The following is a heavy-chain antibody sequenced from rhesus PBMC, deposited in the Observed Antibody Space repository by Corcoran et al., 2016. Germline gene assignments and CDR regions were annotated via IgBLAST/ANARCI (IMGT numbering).Heavy chain of an antibody. J-gene: IGHJ4*01. CDR1: GGSISSNF. V-gene: IGHV4-147*01. Sequence: QVQLQESGPGLLKPSETLSLTCPVSGGSISSNFWSWIRHSPVKGREWIGKTQCDSVCSRYNPSLGSRVTIASDTSKTQFSLRLNSVAGAVTDVYNCARYLTWTIDYWGQGVMVTVTS. CDR2: TQCDSVCS. D-gene: IGHD1-38*01. CDR3: ARYLTWTIDY.